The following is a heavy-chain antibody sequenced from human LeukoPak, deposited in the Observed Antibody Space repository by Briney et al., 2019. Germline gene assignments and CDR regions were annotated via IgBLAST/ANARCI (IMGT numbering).Heavy chain of an antibody. J-gene: IGHJ6*02. CDR3: AKLPLGVVIIGMRNYYYCGMDV. V-gene: IGHV3-30*18. CDR2: ISYDGSNK. Sequence: PGRSLRLSCAASGFTFSSYGMHWVRQAPGKGLEWVAVISYDGSNKYYADSVKGRFTISRDNSKNTLYLQMNSLRAEDTAVYYCAKLPLGVVIIGMRNYYYCGMDVWGQGTTVTVSS. D-gene: IGHD3-3*01. CDR1: GFTFSSYG.